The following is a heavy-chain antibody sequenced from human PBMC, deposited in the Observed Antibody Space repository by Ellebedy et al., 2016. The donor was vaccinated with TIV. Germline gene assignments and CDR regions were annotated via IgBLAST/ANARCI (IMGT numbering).Heavy chain of an antibody. CDR2: NYHTGTT. D-gene: IGHD1-7*01. CDR3: ARESRTGTNWIDP. J-gene: IGHJ5*02. V-gene: IGHV4-38-2*02. Sequence: GSLRLXXSVSRLSITTDYFWAWIRQSPGKGFEWIGTNYHTGTTYYNPSLRSRVTISIDTSKNEFSLKLNSMTAADTALYYCARESRTGTNWIDPWGRGTLVIVSS. CDR1: RLSITTDYF.